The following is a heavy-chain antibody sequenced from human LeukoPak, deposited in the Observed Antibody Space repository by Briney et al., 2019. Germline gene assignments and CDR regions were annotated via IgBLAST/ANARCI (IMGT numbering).Heavy chain of an antibody. V-gene: IGHV4-31*03. D-gene: IGHD3-22*01. J-gene: IGHJ4*02. CDR2: IYYSGST. CDR1: GGSISSGGYY. Sequence: SETLSLTCTVSGGSISSGGYYWSWIRQHPGRGLEWIGYIYYSGSTYYNPSLKSRVTISVDTSKNQFFLKLSSVTAADTAVYYCARGKEGDYDSSGYYSYWGQGTLVTVSS. CDR3: ARGKEGDYDSSGYYSY.